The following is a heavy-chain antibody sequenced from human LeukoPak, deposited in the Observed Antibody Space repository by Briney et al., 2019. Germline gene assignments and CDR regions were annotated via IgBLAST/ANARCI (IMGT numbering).Heavy chain of an antibody. CDR1: GFTFSSYA. CDR3: AKVGSTVTTYYYYYMDV. D-gene: IGHD4-11*01. CDR2: ISGNGGST. V-gene: IGHV3-23*01. Sequence: GGSLRLSCAASGFTFSSYAMSWVRQAPGKGLEWVSAISGNGGSTYYADSVKGRFTISSDNSKNTLYLQMNTLRAEDTAVYYCAKVGSTVTTYYYYYMDVWGQGTTVTVSS. J-gene: IGHJ6*03.